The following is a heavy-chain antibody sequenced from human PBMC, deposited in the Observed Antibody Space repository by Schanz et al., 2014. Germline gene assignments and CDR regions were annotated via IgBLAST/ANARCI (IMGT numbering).Heavy chain of an antibody. D-gene: IGHD3-10*01. CDR3: ARGGFGEVSYFDY. J-gene: IGHJ4*02. CDR2: ISGSGGST. Sequence: EVHLLESGGGLVEPGGSLRLSCATSGFSLDIFAVSWVRQAPGKGLEWVSAISGSGGSTYYADSVKGRFTISRDNAKNSLFLQMNSLRAEDTAVYYCARGGFGEVSYFDYWGQGTLVTVSS. V-gene: IGHV3-23*01. CDR1: GFSLDIFA.